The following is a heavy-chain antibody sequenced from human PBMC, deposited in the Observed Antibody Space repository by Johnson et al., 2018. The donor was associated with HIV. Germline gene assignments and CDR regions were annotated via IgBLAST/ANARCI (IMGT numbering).Heavy chain of an antibody. D-gene: IGHD1-1*01. V-gene: IGHV3-30-3*01. CDR2: ISYYGTNK. CDR3: AREELEPDVFDI. Sequence: QVQLVESGGGVVQPGGSLRLSCAASGFTFSSYAIHWVRQAPGKGLEWVALISYYGTNKYYADSVKGRFTISRDNSKNTLYLQMNSLRAEDTAVYYCAREELEPDVFDIWGQGTMVTVSS. CDR1: GFTFSSYA. J-gene: IGHJ3*02.